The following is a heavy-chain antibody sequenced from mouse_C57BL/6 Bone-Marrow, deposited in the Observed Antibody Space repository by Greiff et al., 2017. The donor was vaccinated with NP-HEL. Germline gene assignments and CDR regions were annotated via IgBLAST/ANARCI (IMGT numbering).Heavy chain of an antibody. D-gene: IGHD2-4*01. V-gene: IGHV14-4*01. CDR3: TTAYDYDY. CDR2: IDPENGDT. Sequence: EVKLMESGAELVRPGASVKLSCTASGFNIKDDYMHWVKQRPEQGLEWIGWIDPENGDTEYASKFQGKATITADTSSNTAYLQLSSLTSEVTAVYYCTTAYDYDYWGQGTTLTVSS. CDR1: GFNIKDDY. J-gene: IGHJ2*01.